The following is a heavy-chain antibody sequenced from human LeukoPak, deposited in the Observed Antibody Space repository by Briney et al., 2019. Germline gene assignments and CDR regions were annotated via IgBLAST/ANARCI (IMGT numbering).Heavy chain of an antibody. CDR1: GAPLNNYY. CDR3: ARENTMVRGAFDAFDI. J-gene: IGHJ3*02. V-gene: IGHV4-59*12. Sequence: SETLSLTCTVSGAPLNNYYWNWVRQPPGKELEWIGYIYYSGSTNYNPSLKSRVTISVDTSKNQFSLKLSSVTAADTAVYYCARENTMVRGAFDAFDIWGQGTMVTVSS. D-gene: IGHD3-10*01. CDR2: IYYSGST.